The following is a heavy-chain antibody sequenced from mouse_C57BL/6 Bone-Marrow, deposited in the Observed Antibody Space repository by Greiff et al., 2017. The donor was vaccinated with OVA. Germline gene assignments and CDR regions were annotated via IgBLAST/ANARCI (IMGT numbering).Heavy chain of an antibody. V-gene: IGHV1-39*01. J-gene: IGHJ1*03. D-gene: IGHD1-1*01. CDR2: INPNYGTT. CDR1: GYSFTDYN. Sequence: EVQLQQSGPELVKPGASVKISCKASGYSFTDYNMNWVKQSNGKSLEWIGVINPNYGTTSYNQKFKGKATLTVDQSSSTAYMQLNSLTSEDSAGYYGAREGGYYGSSYVYWYFDVWGTGTTVTVSS. CDR3: AREGGYYGSSYVYWYFDV.